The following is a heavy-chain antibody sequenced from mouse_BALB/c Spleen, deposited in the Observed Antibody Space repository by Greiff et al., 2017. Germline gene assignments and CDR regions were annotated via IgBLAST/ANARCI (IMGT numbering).Heavy chain of an antibody. V-gene: IGHV2-9*02. CDR3: ARDRDYGSSYDIDY. CDR2: IWAGGST. D-gene: IGHD1-1*01. CDR1: GFSLTSYG. J-gene: IGHJ2*01. Sequence: QVQLKESGPGLVAPSQSLSITCTVSGFSLTSYGVHWVRQPPGKGLEWLGVIWAGGSTNYNSALMSRLSISKDNSTSHVFLKMNSLQTGDTAMYYGARDRDYGSSYDIDYWGQGTTLTVSS.